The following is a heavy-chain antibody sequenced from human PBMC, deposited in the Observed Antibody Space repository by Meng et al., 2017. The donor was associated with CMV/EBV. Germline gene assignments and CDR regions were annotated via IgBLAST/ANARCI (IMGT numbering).Heavy chain of an antibody. CDR2: INPSGGST. D-gene: IGHD3-3*01. V-gene: IGHV1-46*01. Sequence: VRLVHSGPWVKKPGALVKVSCKASGYTFTSYHMHWVRQAPGQGLEWMGIINPSGGSTSYAQKFQGRVTMTRDTSTSTVYMELSSLRSEDTAVYYCARESSYDFSHDYWGQGTLVTVSS. CDR1: GYTFTSYH. CDR3: ARESSYDFSHDY. J-gene: IGHJ4*02.